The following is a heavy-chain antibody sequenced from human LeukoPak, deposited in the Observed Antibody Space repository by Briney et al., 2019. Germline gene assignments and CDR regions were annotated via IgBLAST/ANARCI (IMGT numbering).Heavy chain of an antibody. CDR2: IRYDGSNK. V-gene: IGHV3-30*02. J-gene: IGHJ3*02. D-gene: IGHD3-9*01. Sequence: GGSLRLSCAASGFTFSSYGMHWARQAPGKGLEWVAFIRYDGSNKYYADSVKGRFTISRDNSKNTLYLQMNSLRAEDTAVYYCAKDGRYFDWLLGGYDAFDIWGQGTMVTVSS. CDR3: AKDGRYFDWLLGGYDAFDI. CDR1: GFTFSSYG.